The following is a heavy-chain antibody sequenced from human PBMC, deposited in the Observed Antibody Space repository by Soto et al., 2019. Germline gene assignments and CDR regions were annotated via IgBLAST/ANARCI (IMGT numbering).Heavy chain of an antibody. CDR2: IGASDGNT. CDR3: AKSGSGSSYSHRAF. D-gene: IGHD2-15*01. Sequence: PGGSLRLSCAASGFAFSNYAMTWVRQAPGKGLEWVSSIGASDGNTYYTDSVKGRFTISRDNSKDTLYLQMNSLRADDTALYFCAKSGSGSSYSHRAFWGQGTLVTVSS. V-gene: IGHV3-23*01. CDR1: GFAFSNYA. J-gene: IGHJ4*02.